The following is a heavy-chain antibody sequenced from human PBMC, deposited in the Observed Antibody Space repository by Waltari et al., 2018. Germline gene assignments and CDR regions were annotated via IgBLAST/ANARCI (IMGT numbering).Heavy chain of an antibody. V-gene: IGHV4-59*01. J-gene: IGHJ4*02. D-gene: IGHD3-10*01. CDR3: ARHLGSGTYPFDY. CDR1: GGSISGYY. Sequence: QVQLQESGPGLVKPSETLSLTCTVSGGSISGYYWSWFRQPPGKGLGWMGYIYYSGSTHYHPALEGRVTISVDTSKNQCSRKLSSVTAADTAVYYCARHLGSGTYPFDYWGQGTLVTVSS. CDR2: IYYSGST.